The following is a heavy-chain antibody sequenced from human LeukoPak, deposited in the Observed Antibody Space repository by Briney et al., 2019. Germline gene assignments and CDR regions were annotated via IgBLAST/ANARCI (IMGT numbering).Heavy chain of an antibody. V-gene: IGHV3-7*01. CDR1: GFIFSS. CDR3: ARETPRRGETRDGYR. Sequence: PGGSLTLSCAASGFIFSSMNWVRQAPGKGLECLANIKEDGSETYYADSVKGRFTISRDNPKNLLFLQINSLRVEDTAVYYCARETPRRGETRDGYRWGQGTVVTVSS. CDR2: IKEDGSET. J-gene: IGHJ4*02. D-gene: IGHD5-24*01.